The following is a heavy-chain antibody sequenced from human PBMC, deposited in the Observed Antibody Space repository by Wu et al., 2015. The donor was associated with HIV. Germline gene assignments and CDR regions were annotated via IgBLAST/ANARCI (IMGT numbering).Heavy chain of an antibody. V-gene: IGHV1-46*01. D-gene: IGHD4-23*01. CDR3: ARDFVGRATVVTPGIFDY. CDR2: INPSGGST. J-gene: IGHJ4*02. CDR1: GYTFTSYY. Sequence: QVQLVQSGAEVKKPGASVKVSCKASGYTFTSYYMHWVRQAPGQGLEWMGIINPSGGSTSYAQKFQGRVTMTTDTSTSTAYMELRSLRSDDTAVYYCARDFVGRATVVTPGIFDYWGEGTLVTVSS.